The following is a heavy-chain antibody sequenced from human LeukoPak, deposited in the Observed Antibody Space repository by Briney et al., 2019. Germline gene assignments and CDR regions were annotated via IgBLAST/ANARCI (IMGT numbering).Heavy chain of an antibody. CDR2: IYSGGST. CDR1: GFTFSSYD. V-gene: IGHV3-66*01. J-gene: IGHJ4*02. D-gene: IGHD6-13*01. Sequence: GGSLRLSCAASGFTFSSYDMHWVRQATGKGLEWVSVIYSGGSTYYADSVKGRFTVSRDNSKNTLYLQMNSLRAEDTAVYYCAGGARRQQPFDYWGQGTLVTVSS. CDR3: AGGARRQQPFDY.